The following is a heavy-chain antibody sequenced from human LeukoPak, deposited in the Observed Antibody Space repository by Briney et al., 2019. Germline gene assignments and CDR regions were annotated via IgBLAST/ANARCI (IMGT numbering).Heavy chain of an antibody. CDR2: IYYSGST. CDR1: GGSISSYY. V-gene: IGHV4-59*08. CDR3: ARLGVVVVAAFDI. D-gene: IGHD2-15*01. Sequence: PSETLSLTCTVSGGSISSYYWSWIRQPPGKGLEWIGYIYYSGSTNYNPSLKSRVTISVDTSKNQFSLKLSSVTAADTAVYYCARLGVVVVAAFDIWGQGTMVTVSS. J-gene: IGHJ3*02.